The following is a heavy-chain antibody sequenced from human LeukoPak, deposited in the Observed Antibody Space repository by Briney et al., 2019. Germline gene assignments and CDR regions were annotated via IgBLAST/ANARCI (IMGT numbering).Heavy chain of an antibody. V-gene: IGHV3-30*01. CDR2: ISSDGSKT. J-gene: IGHJ4*02. CDR1: GFIFSNYA. CDR3: ARDSTYWYDSGSSGPHYFDY. Sequence: GRSPRLSCAASGFIFSNYAMHWVRQAPGKGLEWVALISSDGSKTYHADSVKGRFSISRDNSKNTLYLQLDSLRAEDTSVYYCARDSTYWYDSGSSGPHYFDYWGQGTLVTVSS. D-gene: IGHD3-10*01.